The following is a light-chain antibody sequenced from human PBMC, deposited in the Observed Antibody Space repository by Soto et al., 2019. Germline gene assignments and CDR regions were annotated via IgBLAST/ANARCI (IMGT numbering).Light chain of an antibody. CDR1: QGIRTY. CDR3: QQLNSYPLT. V-gene: IGKV1-9*01. CDR2: AAS. Sequence: DIQMTQSPSTLSGSVGDRVTITCRASQGIRTYLAWYQQKLGKAPRLLIDAASTLESGVPSRFSGSGSGTDFTLTISSLQPEDFATYYCQQLNSYPLTFGGGTKVDIK. J-gene: IGKJ4*01.